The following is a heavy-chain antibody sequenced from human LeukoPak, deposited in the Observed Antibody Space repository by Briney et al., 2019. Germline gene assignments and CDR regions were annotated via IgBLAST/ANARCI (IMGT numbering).Heavy chain of an antibody. D-gene: IGHD3-3*01. J-gene: IGHJ4*02. CDR2: ISGSGGST. Sequence: HPGGSLRLSCAASGFTFSSYAMSWVRQAPGKGLEWVSAISGSGGSTYYADSVKGRFTISRDNSKNTLYLQMNSLRAEDTAVYYCIPRITIFGMGFDYWGQGTLVTVSS. CDR1: GFTFSSYA. V-gene: IGHV3-23*01. CDR3: IPRITIFGMGFDY.